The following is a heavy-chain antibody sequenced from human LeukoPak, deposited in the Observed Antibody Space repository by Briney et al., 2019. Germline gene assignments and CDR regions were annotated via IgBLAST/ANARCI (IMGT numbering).Heavy chain of an antibody. CDR3: ARASWAGVTTTYFAY. V-gene: IGHV3-53*01. D-gene: IGHD1-26*01. CDR1: GSTVSSNY. J-gene: IGHJ4*02. Sequence: GGSLRLSCAASGSTVSSNYMSWVRQAPGKGLEWVSVIYSGGSTYYADSVKGRFTISRDNSKNTLYLQMNSLRAEDTAVYYCARASWAGVTTTYFAYWAQGTLVTVSS. CDR2: IYSGGST.